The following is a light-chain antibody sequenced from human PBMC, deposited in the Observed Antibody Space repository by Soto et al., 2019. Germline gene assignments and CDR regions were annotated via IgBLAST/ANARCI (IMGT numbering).Light chain of an antibody. CDR1: SSDVGGFNF. V-gene: IGLV2-8*01. Sequence: QSALTQPPSASGSPGQSVTISCTGTSSDVGGFNFVSWYQHHPGKAPKLMIYEVTKRPSGVPDRFSGSKSANTASLTVSGFQAEDEADYYCSSYAGGNNWVFGGGTKVTVL. J-gene: IGLJ3*02. CDR2: EVT. CDR3: SSYAGGNNWV.